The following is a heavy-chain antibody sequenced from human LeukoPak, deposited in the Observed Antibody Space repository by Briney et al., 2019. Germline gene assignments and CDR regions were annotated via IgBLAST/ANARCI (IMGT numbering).Heavy chain of an antibody. CDR1: GFTFSTYG. CDR2: ISGSGGST. CDR3: AKGYWNPGY. V-gene: IGHV3-23*01. D-gene: IGHD1-1*01. J-gene: IGHJ4*02. Sequence: GGSLSLFCVPSGFTFSTYGMTWARQAPGKGLEWVSGISGSGGSTYYADSVKGRFTISRDNSKSTLYLQMNNLRAEDTALYYCAKGYWNPGYWGQGTLVTVSS.